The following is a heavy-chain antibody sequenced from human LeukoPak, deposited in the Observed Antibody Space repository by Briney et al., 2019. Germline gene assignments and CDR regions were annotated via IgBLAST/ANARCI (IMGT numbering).Heavy chain of an antibody. CDR3: ARRPRTYYYDSSGYDY. Sequence: EASVKVSCKASGYTFTSYDINWVRQATGQGLEWMGRIIPILGIANYAQKFQGRVTITADKSTSTAYMELSSLRSEDTAVYYCARRPRTYYYDSSGYDYWGQGTLVTVSS. V-gene: IGHV1-69*04. J-gene: IGHJ4*02. CDR2: IIPILGIA. D-gene: IGHD3-22*01. CDR1: GYTFTSYD.